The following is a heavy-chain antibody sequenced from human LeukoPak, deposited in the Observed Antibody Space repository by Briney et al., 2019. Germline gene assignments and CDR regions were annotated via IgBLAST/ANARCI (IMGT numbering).Heavy chain of an antibody. V-gene: IGHV4-59*01. Sequence: TSETLSLTCTVSGGSISSYYWSWIRQPPGKGLEWIGYIYYSGSTNYNPSLKSRVTISVDTSKNQFSLKLSSVTAADTAVYYCARVIITMVRGVIINRYFDYWGQGTLVTVSS. D-gene: IGHD3-10*01. CDR1: GGSISSYY. CDR2: IYYSGST. CDR3: ARVIITMVRGVIINRYFDY. J-gene: IGHJ4*02.